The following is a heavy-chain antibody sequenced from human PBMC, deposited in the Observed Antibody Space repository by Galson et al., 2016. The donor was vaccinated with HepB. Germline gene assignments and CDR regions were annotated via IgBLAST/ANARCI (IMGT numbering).Heavy chain of an antibody. V-gene: IGHV3-21*06. CDR3: ARGSNYDILTGYLS. CDR1: GFTFITYS. D-gene: IGHD3-9*01. CDR2: ISGTGTYI. Sequence: LRLSCAASGFTFITYSMNWVRQAPGKELEWVSSISGTGTYIYYAESVKGRFTISRDNAKNLLYLQMNGLRAEDTAVYYCARGSNYDILTGYLSWGQGTLVTVSS. J-gene: IGHJ4*02.